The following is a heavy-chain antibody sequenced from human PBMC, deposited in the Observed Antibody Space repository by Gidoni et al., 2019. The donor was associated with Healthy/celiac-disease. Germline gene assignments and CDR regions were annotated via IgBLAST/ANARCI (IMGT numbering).Heavy chain of an antibody. V-gene: IGHV3-48*01. CDR1: GFTFSSYN. CDR3: ARMYYDILTGYYPTDPNFDY. D-gene: IGHD3-9*01. J-gene: IGHJ4*02. Sequence: EVQLVESGGGLVQPGGSLRLSCAASGFTFSSYNMNWVRQAPGKGLEWVSYISSSSSTIYNADSVKGRFTISRDNAKNSLYLQMNSLRAEDTAVYYCARMYYDILTGYYPTDPNFDYWGQGTLVTVSS. CDR2: ISSSSSTI.